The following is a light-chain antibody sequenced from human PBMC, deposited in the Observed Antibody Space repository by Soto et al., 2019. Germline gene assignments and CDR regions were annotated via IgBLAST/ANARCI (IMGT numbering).Light chain of an antibody. Sequence: EIVLTQSPGTLSLSKGEGAILSCRASQSVSSSYLAWYRQKPGQAPSLLIYGASSRATGIPDRFSGSGSGTDFTLTISRLEPEDFAVYYCHQYGSSPPWTFAQGAKVAIK. CDR2: GAS. J-gene: IGKJ1*01. CDR1: QSVSSSY. CDR3: HQYGSSPPWT. V-gene: IGKV3-20*01.